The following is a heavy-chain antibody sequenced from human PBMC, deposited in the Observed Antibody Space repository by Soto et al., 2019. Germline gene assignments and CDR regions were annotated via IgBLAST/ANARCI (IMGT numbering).Heavy chain of an antibody. Sequence: SVKVSCKASGGTLNNYAINWVRQAPGQGLEWMGGILPVSAPPDYAQKFQGRVSITADHSTSTVYMELSSLRSEDTAVYYCARDRYYYDSSGSASWFDPWGQGTLVTVSS. D-gene: IGHD3-22*01. CDR2: ILPVSAPP. J-gene: IGHJ5*02. CDR1: GGTLNNYA. V-gene: IGHV1-69*13. CDR3: ARDRYYYDSSGSASWFDP.